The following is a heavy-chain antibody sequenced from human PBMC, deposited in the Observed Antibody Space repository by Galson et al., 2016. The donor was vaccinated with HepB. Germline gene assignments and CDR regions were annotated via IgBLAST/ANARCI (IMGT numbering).Heavy chain of an antibody. CDR2: ISGNGIAT. Sequence: SLRLSCAASGFTFNNYAMTWVRQAPGKGLEWLSTISGNGIATYYGDSLRGRFTISRDDSRNTLFLHMNSRRAEDTAVYYCVRDHYWAFDYWGQGILVTVSS. CDR1: GFTFNNYA. V-gene: IGHV3-23*01. CDR3: VRDHYWAFDY. D-gene: IGHD2-8*02. J-gene: IGHJ4*02.